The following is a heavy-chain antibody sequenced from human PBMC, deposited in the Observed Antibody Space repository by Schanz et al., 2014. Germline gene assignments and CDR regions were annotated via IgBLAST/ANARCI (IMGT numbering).Heavy chain of an antibody. CDR2: ISVYHGHT. CDR1: GYTFHNHG. CDR3: VRDAGWAFGDYHGMDV. J-gene: IGHJ6*02. V-gene: IGHV1-18*01. Sequence: QVQLVQSGAEVKKPGASATVSCKASGYTFHNHGISWVRQAPGQGLEWMGWISVYHGHTNYAEKGHGRVTMTTDTSTSTAYMELRSLISDDTAVYYCVRDAGWAFGDYHGMDVWGQGTSVAVSS. D-gene: IGHD3-10*01.